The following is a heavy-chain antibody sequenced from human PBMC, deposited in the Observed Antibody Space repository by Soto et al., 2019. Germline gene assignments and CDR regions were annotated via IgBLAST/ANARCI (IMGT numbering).Heavy chain of an antibody. CDR1: GFTFSSYA. V-gene: IGHV3-30-3*01. Sequence: QVQLVESGGGVVQPGRSLRLSCAASGFTFSSYAMHWVRQAPGKGLEWVAVISYDGSNKYYADSVKGRLTISRDNSKNTLYLQMNSQRAEDTAVYYCARDYCSGGSCYPLEGMDVWGQGTTVTVSS. D-gene: IGHD2-15*01. CDR2: ISYDGSNK. CDR3: ARDYCSGGSCYPLEGMDV. J-gene: IGHJ6*02.